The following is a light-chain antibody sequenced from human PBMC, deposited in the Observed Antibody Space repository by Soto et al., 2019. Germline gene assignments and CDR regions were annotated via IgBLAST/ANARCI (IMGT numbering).Light chain of an antibody. J-gene: IGKJ4*01. Sequence: ETVLTQSPATLSLSPGESATLSCRASQTVSRFFAWYQQKPGQSPRLLIYGVSNRATGVPGRFSASGSGTDFTLSISSLEPEDSAVYYCQQRFTWPLTFGGGTKVEIK. CDR3: QQRFTWPLT. CDR2: GVS. V-gene: IGKV3-11*01. CDR1: QTVSRF.